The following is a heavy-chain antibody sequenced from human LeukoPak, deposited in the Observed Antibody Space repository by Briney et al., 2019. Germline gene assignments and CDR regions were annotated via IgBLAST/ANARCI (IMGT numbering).Heavy chain of an antibody. CDR2: IYDSGGT. J-gene: IGHJ4*02. V-gene: IGHV4-59*08. Sequence: PSETLSLTCTVSGGPISSFYWSWIWQPPGKGLEWIGYIYDSGGTNYNPSLKSRVTISVDTSKNQFSLKLSSVTAADTAVYYCARRRGGLDYWGQGTLVTVSS. CDR3: ARRRGGLDY. CDR1: GGPISSFY. D-gene: IGHD3-10*01.